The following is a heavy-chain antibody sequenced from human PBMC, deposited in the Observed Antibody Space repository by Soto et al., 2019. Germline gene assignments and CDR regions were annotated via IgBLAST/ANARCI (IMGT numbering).Heavy chain of an antibody. V-gene: IGHV4-59*01. CDR3: ARGSDFWTGYYLVY. J-gene: IGHJ4*02. CDR1: CGPISGYY. Sequence: PSETLSLTCTVSCGPISGYYWNWIRQPPGKGLEWIGYVYNSGTSYNPSLKSRVAISVDTSKNQFSLKLSSVTAADTAVYYCARGSDFWTGYYLVYWGQGTLVTVSS. CDR2: VYNSGT. D-gene: IGHD3-3*01.